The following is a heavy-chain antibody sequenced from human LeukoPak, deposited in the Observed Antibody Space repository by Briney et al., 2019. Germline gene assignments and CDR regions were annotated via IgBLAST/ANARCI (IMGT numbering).Heavy chain of an antibody. CDR2: ISSSSVTT. V-gene: IGHV3-48*01. CDR1: GFTFSSYS. J-gene: IGHJ6*02. D-gene: IGHD6-13*01. CDR3: ARDYWEHSSSWYRPTITYYYYGMDV. Sequence: GGSLRLSCVASGFTFSSYSMNWVRQAPGKGLEWVSYISSSSVTTYYADSVKGRFTISRDNAKNSLSLQMNSLRSDDTAVYYCARDYWEHSSSWYRPTITYYYYGMDVWGQGTTVTVSS.